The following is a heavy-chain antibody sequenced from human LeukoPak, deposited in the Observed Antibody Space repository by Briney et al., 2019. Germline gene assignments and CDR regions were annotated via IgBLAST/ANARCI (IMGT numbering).Heavy chain of an antibody. CDR2: TYYRSKWYN. D-gene: IGHD1-7*01. V-gene: IGHV6-1*01. CDR1: GDSVSSNSAA. Sequence: SQTLSLTCAISGDSVSSNSAAWNWIRQSPSRGLEWLGRTYYRSKWYNDYAVSVKSRITINPDTSKNQFSLQLNSVTPENTAVYYCARGSDWNYVSGFDYWGQGTLVTVSS. CDR3: ARGSDWNYVSGFDY. J-gene: IGHJ4*02.